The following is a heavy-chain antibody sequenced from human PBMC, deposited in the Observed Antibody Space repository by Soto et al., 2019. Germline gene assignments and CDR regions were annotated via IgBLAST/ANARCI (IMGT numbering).Heavy chain of an antibody. CDR1: GFTFSSYG. CDR3: ARAPGQWLPMGYYYGMDV. CDR2: ISYDGSNK. Sequence: GGSLRLSCAASGFTFSSYGMHWVRQAPGKGLEWVAVISYDGSNKNYADSVKGRFTISRDNSKNTQYLQMNSLRAEDTAVYYCARAPGQWLPMGYYYGMDVWGQGTTVTVSS. J-gene: IGHJ6*02. V-gene: IGHV3-30*03. D-gene: IGHD6-19*01.